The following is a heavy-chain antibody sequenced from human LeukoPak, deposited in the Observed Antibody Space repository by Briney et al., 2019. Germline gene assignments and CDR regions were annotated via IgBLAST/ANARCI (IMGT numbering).Heavy chain of an antibody. V-gene: IGHV3-30*02. CDR3: ARDPYNWNANWLDP. D-gene: IGHD1-1*01. CDR2: IRYDGSNK. CDR1: GFTFSSYG. J-gene: IGHJ5*02. Sequence: GGSLRLSCAASGFTFSSYGMHWVRQAPGKGLEWVAFIRYDGSNKYYADSVKGRFTISRDNSKNTLYLQMNSLRAEDTAVYYCARDPYNWNANWLDPWGQGTLVTVSS.